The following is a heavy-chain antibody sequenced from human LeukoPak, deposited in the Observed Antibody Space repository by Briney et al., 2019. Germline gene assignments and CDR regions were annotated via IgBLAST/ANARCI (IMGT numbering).Heavy chain of an antibody. CDR3: ARAVHYYDSTGWAY. CDR1: GFTFSSYG. V-gene: IGHV3-30*03. CDR2: ISSDGSTK. D-gene: IGHD3-22*01. J-gene: IGHJ4*02. Sequence: GGSLRLSCAVSGFTFSSYGMHWVRQAPGKGLEWVALISSDGSTKYYADSVRGRFTISRDNSDSTLYLQLNSLKVEDTAVYYCARAVHYYDSTGWAYWGQGSLVTVSS.